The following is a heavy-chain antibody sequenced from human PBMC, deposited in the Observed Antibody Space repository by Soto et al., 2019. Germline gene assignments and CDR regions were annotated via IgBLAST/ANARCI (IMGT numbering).Heavy chain of an antibody. J-gene: IGHJ4*02. CDR2: MNPNTGNT. D-gene: IGHD6-13*01. CDR1: GYIFTSYD. CDR3: ARGVRIAATASWSYYFDY. V-gene: IGHV1-8*01. Sequence: ASVKVSCKASGYIFTSYDINWVRQASGQGLEWMGWMNPNTGNTGYAQKFQGRVTMTRNTSITTAYMELSSLRSEDTAVYYCARGVRIAATASWSYYFDYWGQGTLVTVSS.